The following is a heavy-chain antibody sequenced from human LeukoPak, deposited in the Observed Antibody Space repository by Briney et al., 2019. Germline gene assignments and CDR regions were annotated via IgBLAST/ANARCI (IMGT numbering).Heavy chain of an antibody. CDR3: AREGVAARPLDY. J-gene: IGHJ4*02. D-gene: IGHD6-6*01. Sequence: ASVNVSCKASGYTFTSYGVSWVRQAPGQGLEWMGWISAYNGNTNFAQMLQGRVTMTTDTSTSTAYMELRSLRSDDTAIYYCAREGVAARPLDYWAQGTLVTVSS. CDR2: ISAYNGNT. V-gene: IGHV1-18*01. CDR1: GYTFTSYG.